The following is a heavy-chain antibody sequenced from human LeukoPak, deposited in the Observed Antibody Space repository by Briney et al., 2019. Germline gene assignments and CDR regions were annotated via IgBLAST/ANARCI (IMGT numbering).Heavy chain of an antibody. V-gene: IGHV3-48*01. D-gene: IGHD6-19*01. CDR1: GFTFSSYI. CDR2: ISSSSSTI. Sequence: GGSLRLSCAASGFTFSSYIMNWVRQSPGKGLEWVSYISSSSSTIYYADSVKGRFTISRDNAKNSLYLQMNSLRAEDTAVYYCARVDSSGFHWGQGTLVTVSS. CDR3: ARVDSSGFH. J-gene: IGHJ4*02.